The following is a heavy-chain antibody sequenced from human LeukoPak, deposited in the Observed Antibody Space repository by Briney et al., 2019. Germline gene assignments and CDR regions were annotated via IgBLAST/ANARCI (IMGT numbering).Heavy chain of an antibody. J-gene: IGHJ4*02. CDR2: IWYDGSNK. D-gene: IGHD3-10*01. CDR3: AREKYYGSGVDY. Sequence: GRSLRLSCAASGFTFSSYGMHWVRQAPGKGLEWVAVIWYDGSNKYYADSVKGRFTISRDNAKNSLYLQMNSLRDEDTAVYYCAREKYYGSGVDYWGQGTLVTVSS. V-gene: IGHV3-33*01. CDR1: GFTFSSYG.